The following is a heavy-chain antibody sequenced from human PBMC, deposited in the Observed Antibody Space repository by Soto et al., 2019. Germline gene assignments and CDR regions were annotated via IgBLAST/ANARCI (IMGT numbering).Heavy chain of an antibody. CDR2: IGGSAESA. CDR3: AVHCSTSSCSY. J-gene: IGHJ4*02. Sequence: GGSLRLSCAASGFTFSTYAMSWVRQAPGKGLEWVSAIGGSAESAYYGDSVKGRFTISRDNSKNTVYPQMNSLRAEDTAVYYCAVHCSTSSCSYWGQGTLVTVSS. D-gene: IGHD2-2*01. CDR1: GFTFSTYA. V-gene: IGHV3-23*01.